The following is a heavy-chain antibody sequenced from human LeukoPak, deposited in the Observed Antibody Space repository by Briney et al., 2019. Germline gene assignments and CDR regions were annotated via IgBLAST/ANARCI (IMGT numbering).Heavy chain of an antibody. CDR3: ASPVFLGY. D-gene: IGHD3-3*01. CDR2: IYYSGST. V-gene: IGHV4-38-2*01. J-gene: IGHJ4*02. CDR1: GYSISSGYY. Sequence: SETLSLTCAVSGYSISSGYYWGWIRQPPGKGLVWIGSIYYSGSTYYNPSLKSRVTISVDTSKNQFSLKLSSVTAADTAVYYCASPVFLGYWGQGTLVTVSS.